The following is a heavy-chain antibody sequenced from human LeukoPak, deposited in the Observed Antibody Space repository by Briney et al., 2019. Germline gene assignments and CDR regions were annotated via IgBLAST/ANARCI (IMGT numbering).Heavy chain of an antibody. D-gene: IGHD2-21*01. CDR1: GGSISSGGYS. Sequence: SETLSLTCAVSGGSISSGGYSWSWIRQPPGKGLEWIGSIYYSGSTYYNPSLKSRVTISVDTSKNQFSLKLSSVTAADTAVYYCARDLVLGDWGQGTLVTVSS. CDR3: ARDLVLGD. J-gene: IGHJ4*02. V-gene: IGHV4-39*07. CDR2: IYYSGST.